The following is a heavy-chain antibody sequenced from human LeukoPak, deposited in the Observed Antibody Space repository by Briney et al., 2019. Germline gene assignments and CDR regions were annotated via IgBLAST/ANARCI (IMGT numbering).Heavy chain of an antibody. D-gene: IGHD3-9*01. CDR1: GFIFSSYA. CDR3: AREKEGYDILTCYPIYYYGMDV. V-gene: IGHV3-30*04. Sequence: GRSLRLSCAASGFIFSSYAMHWVRQAPGKGLEWVAVISYDGSNKYCADSEKGLFTISRDNSKNTLYLQMNSLRAEDTAVYYGAREKEGYDILTCYPIYYYGMDVWGQGTTVTVSS. J-gene: IGHJ6*02. CDR2: ISYDGSNK.